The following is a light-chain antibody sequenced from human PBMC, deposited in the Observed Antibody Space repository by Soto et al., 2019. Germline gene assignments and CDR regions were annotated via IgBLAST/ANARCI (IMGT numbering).Light chain of an antibody. CDR2: GAS. J-gene: IGKJ2*01. CDR3: YQYGGSPPYT. CDR1: HSISSTY. V-gene: IGKV3-20*01. Sequence: EIVLTQSPGTLSLSPGERATLSCRASHSISSTYLAWYQQKPGQAPRLLIYGASSRATGIPDRFSGSGSGTNFTLTIIRLEPEDFAVYYCYQYGGSPPYTFGQGTKLEIK.